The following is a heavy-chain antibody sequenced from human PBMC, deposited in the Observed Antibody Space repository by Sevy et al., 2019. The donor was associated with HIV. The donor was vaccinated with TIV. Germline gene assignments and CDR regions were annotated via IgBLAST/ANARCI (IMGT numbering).Heavy chain of an antibody. D-gene: IGHD2-2*01. V-gene: IGHV1-69*13. CDR2: IIHIFRTA. CDR1: GGTFSSYA. J-gene: IGHJ6*02. Sequence: ASVKVSCKASGGTFSSYAISWVRHAPGQGLEWMGGIIHIFRTANYAQKFQGRVTITADESTSTAYMELSSLRSEDTALYYCASSIVVVPAAMMPYYYYGMDVWGQGTTVTVSS. CDR3: ASSIVVVPAAMMPYYYYGMDV.